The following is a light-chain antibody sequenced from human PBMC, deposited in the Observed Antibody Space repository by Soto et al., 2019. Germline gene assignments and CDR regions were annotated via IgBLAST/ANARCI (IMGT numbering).Light chain of an antibody. J-gene: IGKJ2*01. Sequence: DIQMTQSPSSLSASVGDRVTITCRASQSINNYLSWHQQKPGKAPKLLIYTASTLPGGVPSRFSGSGSGTEFTLTITSLQPEDFATYYCQETDSKLYTFGQGTKLEIK. CDR2: TAS. CDR3: QETDSKLYT. CDR1: QSINNY. V-gene: IGKV1-39*01.